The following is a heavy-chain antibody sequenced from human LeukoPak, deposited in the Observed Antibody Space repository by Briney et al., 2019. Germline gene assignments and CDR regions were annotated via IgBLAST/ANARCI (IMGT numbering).Heavy chain of an antibody. CDR2: INTDGSVT. V-gene: IGHV3-74*01. Sequence: GGSLRLSCAASGFTFSSRWMHRVRQAPGKGLVWVSRINTDGSVTSYADSVKGRFTISSDNAKNTLYLQMNSLRDEDTAVYYCARTRYCSTSCHHDFDSWGQGTLVTVSS. CDR1: GFTFSSRW. CDR3: ARTRYCSTSCHHDFDS. J-gene: IGHJ4*02. D-gene: IGHD2-2*01.